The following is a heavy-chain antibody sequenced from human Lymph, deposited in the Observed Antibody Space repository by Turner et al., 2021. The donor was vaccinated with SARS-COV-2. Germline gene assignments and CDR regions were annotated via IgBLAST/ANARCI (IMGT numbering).Heavy chain of an antibody. Sequence: QVQLVQSGAEVKKPGSSVKVSCKASGGTFSSFAISWVRQAPGQGLEWMGVLIPLLGIAKYAQKFQGRVTITAEKSTSTAYMELGSLRSEDTAVYYCARIVAPGMGGGVYYYYYGMDVWGQGTTVTVSS. CDR1: GGTFSSFA. D-gene: IGHD6-13*01. V-gene: IGHV1-69*10. CDR2: LIPLLGIA. CDR3: ARIVAPGMGGGVYYYYYGMDV. J-gene: IGHJ6*02.